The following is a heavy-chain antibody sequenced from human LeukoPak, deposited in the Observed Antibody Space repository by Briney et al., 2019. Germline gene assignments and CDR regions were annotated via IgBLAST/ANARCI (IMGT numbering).Heavy chain of an antibody. CDR3: VKDMEYNWNDVGLDY. Sequence: PGGSLRLSCSASGFTFSSYAMHWVRQAPGKGLEYVSAISSNGGSTYYADSVKGRFTISRDNSKNTLYLQMSSLRAEGTAVYYCVKDMEYNWNDVGLDYWGQGTLVTVSS. D-gene: IGHD1-1*01. V-gene: IGHV3-64D*06. CDR1: GFTFSSYA. CDR2: ISSNGGST. J-gene: IGHJ4*02.